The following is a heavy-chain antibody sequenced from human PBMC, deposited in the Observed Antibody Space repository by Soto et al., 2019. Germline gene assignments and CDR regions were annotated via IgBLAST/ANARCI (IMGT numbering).Heavy chain of an antibody. CDR3: AREPRGPDYGMDV. Sequence: QVQLVESGGGVVQPGRPLRLSCTASGFSFNTYAMHWVRQAPGKGPEWVAVIWHDGSDTYHADSVRGRFTISRDNSKNTLYLQMNSLRAEDTALYYCAREPRGPDYGMDVWGQGTAVTVSS. J-gene: IGHJ6*02. CDR2: IWHDGSDT. CDR1: GFSFNTYA. D-gene: IGHD3-16*01. V-gene: IGHV3-33*01.